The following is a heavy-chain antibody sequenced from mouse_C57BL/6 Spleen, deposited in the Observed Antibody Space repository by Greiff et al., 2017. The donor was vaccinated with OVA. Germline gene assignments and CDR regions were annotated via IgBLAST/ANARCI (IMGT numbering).Heavy chain of an antibody. CDR3: ARHGPYAMDY. CDR1: GYAFSSSW. CDR2: IYPGDGDT. D-gene: IGHD1-1*02. Sequence: VKLQQSGPELVKPGASVKISCKASGYAFSSSWMNWVKQRPGKGLEWIGRIYPGDGDTNYNGKFKGKATLTADKSSSTAYMQLSSLTSEDSAVYFGARHGPYAMDYWGQGTSVTVSS. V-gene: IGHV1-82*01. J-gene: IGHJ4*01.